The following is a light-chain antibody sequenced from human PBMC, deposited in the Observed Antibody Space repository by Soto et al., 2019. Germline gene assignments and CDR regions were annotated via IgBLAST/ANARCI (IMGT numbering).Light chain of an antibody. CDR3: QQYGSSLFT. Sequence: DIVMTQSPVTLSVSPGERATLSCRASQSVKRNLAWYQQKHGQSPRLLIYGASTRATGIPARFSGSGSGTEFSLTISYLQSEDFAVYFCQQYGSSLFTFGPGTKVDIK. CDR1: QSVKRN. CDR2: GAS. V-gene: IGKV3-15*01. J-gene: IGKJ3*01.